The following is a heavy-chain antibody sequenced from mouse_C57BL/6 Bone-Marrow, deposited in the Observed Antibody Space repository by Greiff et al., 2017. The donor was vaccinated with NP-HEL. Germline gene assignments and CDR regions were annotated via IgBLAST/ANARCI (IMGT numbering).Heavy chain of an antibody. D-gene: IGHD2-5*01. CDR3: ARSPAYYSNYWYFDV. Sequence: QVHVKQSGAELARPGASVKLSCKASGYTFTSYGISWVKQRTGQGLEWIGEIYPRSGNTYYNEKFKGKATLTADKSSSTAYMELRSLTSEDSAVYFCARSPAYYSNYWYFDVWGTGTTVTVSS. V-gene: IGHV1-81*01. CDR1: GYTFTSYG. J-gene: IGHJ1*03. CDR2: IYPRSGNT.